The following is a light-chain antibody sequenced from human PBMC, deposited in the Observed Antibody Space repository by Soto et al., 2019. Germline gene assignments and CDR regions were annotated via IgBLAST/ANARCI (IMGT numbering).Light chain of an antibody. CDR3: QHYNNWPPYS. V-gene: IGKV3-15*01. J-gene: IGKJ2*03. CDR2: GAS. CDR1: QDVSTN. Sequence: ETVMTQSPDTLSVSPGESATLSCRASQDVSTNLAWFQQKPGQTPRLVLYGASKWATGIPARFSGSGSGRHFTLTISSLQSEDFGVYYCQHYNNWPPYSFGQGTKVDIK.